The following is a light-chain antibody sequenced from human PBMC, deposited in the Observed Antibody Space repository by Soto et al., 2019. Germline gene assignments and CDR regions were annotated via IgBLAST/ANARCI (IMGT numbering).Light chain of an antibody. Sequence: QSALTQPASVSGSPGQSITISCTGTSSDVGSYNLVSWYQQHPGKAPKLMIYEVSKRPSGVSNRFSGSKSGNTASLTISGLQAEDEADYYYCSYAGSSTLDVVVGGGTKLTVL. V-gene: IGLV2-23*02. CDR2: EVS. J-gene: IGLJ2*01. CDR3: CSYAGSSTLDVV. CDR1: SSDVGSYNL.